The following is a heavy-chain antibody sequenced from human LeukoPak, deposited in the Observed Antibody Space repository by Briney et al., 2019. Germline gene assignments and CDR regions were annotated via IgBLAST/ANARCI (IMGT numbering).Heavy chain of an antibody. D-gene: IGHD5-24*01. CDR1: GFTFSNYE. Sequence: GGSLRLSCAASGFTFSNYEMNWVRQAPGKGLEYVSTINDDGGLTYYADSVRGRFTISRDNSKNTLYLQMNILRPEDTAVYHCLKGGWATIGPPKDWGQGTLVTVSS. J-gene: IGHJ4*02. V-gene: IGHV3-64D*08. CDR3: LKGGWATIGPPKD. CDR2: INDDGGLT.